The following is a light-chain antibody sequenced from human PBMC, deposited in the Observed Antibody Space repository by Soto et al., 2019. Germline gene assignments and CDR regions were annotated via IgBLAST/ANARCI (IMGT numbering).Light chain of an antibody. CDR3: QQYGSSSYT. CDR1: QSVSSTY. CDR2: GAS. J-gene: IGKJ2*01. Sequence: EIVLTQSPGTRSLSPGERATLSCRASQSVSSTYLGWYQQKPGQAPRLLIYGASSRATGIADRFSGSGSGTDFTLTISRLEPEDFAVYYCQQYGSSSYTFGQGTKLEIK. V-gene: IGKV3-20*01.